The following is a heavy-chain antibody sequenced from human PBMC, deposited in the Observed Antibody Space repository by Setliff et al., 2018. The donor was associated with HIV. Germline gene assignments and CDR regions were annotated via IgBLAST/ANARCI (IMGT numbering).Heavy chain of an antibody. CDR3: AADTRFGDTTFDY. Sequence: PGGSLRLSCAASGFSFSGSFIHWVRQTSGKRLEGVGHIRTKANNYATDYLPSLRGSFTISRDDSNSTAYLQMDSLKPGDTAVYYCAADTRFGDTTFDYWGQGALVTVSS. CDR2: IRTKANNYAT. CDR1: GFSFSGSF. J-gene: IGHJ4*02. D-gene: IGHD4-17*01. V-gene: IGHV3-73*01.